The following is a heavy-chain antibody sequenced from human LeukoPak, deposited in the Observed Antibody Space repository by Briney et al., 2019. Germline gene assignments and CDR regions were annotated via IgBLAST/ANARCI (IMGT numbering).Heavy chain of an antibody. CDR2: ISWNSGYI. Sequence: GGSLRLSCAASGFIFDNYAMHWVRQAPGKGLEWLSIISWNSGYIGYADSVKGRFTISRDNAKKSLDLQMNSLRAEDTAFYYCAKVRGTYSSGYFFDYWGQGTLVTVSS. V-gene: IGHV3-9*01. CDR1: GFIFDNYA. D-gene: IGHD6-19*01. CDR3: AKVRGTYSSGYFFDY. J-gene: IGHJ4*02.